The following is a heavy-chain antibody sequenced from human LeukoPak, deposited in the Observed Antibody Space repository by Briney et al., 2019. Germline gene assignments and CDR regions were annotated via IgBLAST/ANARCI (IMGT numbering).Heavy chain of an antibody. V-gene: IGHV3-21*01. CDR3: ARRYYHYYYMDV. CDR1: GFTVINYS. CDR2: ITSSSTYI. J-gene: IGHJ6*03. Sequence: GGSLRLSCAASGFTVINYSMNWVRQAPGKGLGWVSSITSSSTYIYYADSVRGRFTISRDNAKNSLYLQMNSLRAEDTAVYYCARRYYHYYYMDVWGKGTTVTVSS.